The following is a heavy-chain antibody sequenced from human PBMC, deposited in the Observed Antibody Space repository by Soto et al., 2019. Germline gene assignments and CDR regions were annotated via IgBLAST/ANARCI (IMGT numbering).Heavy chain of an antibody. CDR1: GYTFTGYY. CDR3: ARADYYDSSGYYSTPGDY. J-gene: IGHJ4*02. V-gene: IGHV1-2*04. D-gene: IGHD3-22*01. Sequence: ASVKVSCKASGYTFTGYYMHWVRQAPGQGLEWMGWIDPNSGGTNYAQKFQGWVTMTRDTSISTAYMELSRLRSDDTAVYYCARADYYDSSGYYSTPGDYWGQGTLVTVSS. CDR2: IDPNSGGT.